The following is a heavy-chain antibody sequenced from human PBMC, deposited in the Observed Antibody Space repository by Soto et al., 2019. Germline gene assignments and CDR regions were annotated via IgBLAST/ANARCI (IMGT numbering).Heavy chain of an antibody. CDR1: GGSLRSYY. J-gene: IGHJ6*02. D-gene: IGHD3-10*01. Sequence: ETLSLTWGVSGGSLRSYYWHWIRQHPGKGLEWIGYVYTSDYARYSSSLKSRLTISVDTSKTQFYLMFNSVTAADTAVYYCARSDGPTGDFLYSNGMDVWGQGTTVTVSS. V-gene: IGHV4-59*03. CDR2: VYTSDYA. CDR3: ARSDGPTGDFLYSNGMDV.